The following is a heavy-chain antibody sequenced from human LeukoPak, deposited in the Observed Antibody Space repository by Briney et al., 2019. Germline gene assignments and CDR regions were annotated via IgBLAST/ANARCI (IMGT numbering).Heavy chain of an antibody. CDR1: GFTFSSYT. Sequence: GGSLRLSCAASGFTFSSYTMDWVGQAPGKWLEWVARISYAGSNNYYADSVKGRFTISSDNPKNTLYLQMDSLRAEDTAVYYCARAAHTTYVLGRYYYYAMDVWGQGTTVTVSS. D-gene: IGHD3-10*01. V-gene: IGHV3-30-3*01. J-gene: IGHJ6*02. CDR2: ISYAGSNN. CDR3: ARAAHTTYVLGRYYYYAMDV.